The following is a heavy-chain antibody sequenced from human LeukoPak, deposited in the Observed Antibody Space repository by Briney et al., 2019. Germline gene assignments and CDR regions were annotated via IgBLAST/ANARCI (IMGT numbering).Heavy chain of an antibody. CDR1: GFTFSSYA. Sequence: GGSLRLSCAASGFTFSSYAMQWVRQAPGKGLEWVAVLSFDGGNKYYADSVQGRFTISRDNSKNTLNLQMNSLRAEDTAVYYCAKLWVRGVIIPYYYYGMDVWGQGTTVTVSS. V-gene: IGHV3-30*04. CDR2: LSFDGGNK. J-gene: IGHJ6*02. D-gene: IGHD3-10*01. CDR3: AKLWVRGVIIPYYYYGMDV.